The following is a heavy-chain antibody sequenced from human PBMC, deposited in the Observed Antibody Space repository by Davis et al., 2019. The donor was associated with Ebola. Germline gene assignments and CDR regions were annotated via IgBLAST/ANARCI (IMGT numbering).Heavy chain of an antibody. CDR2: ISSSSSTI. V-gene: IGHV3-48*02. Sequence: GESLKISCAASGFTFSSYSMNWVRQAPGKGLEWVSYISSSSSTIYYADSVKGRFTISRDNAKNSLYLQMNSLRDEDTAVYYCARDLLIQEYCGGDCYLVPFQHWGQGTLVTVSS. CDR1: GFTFSSYS. D-gene: IGHD2-21*02. CDR3: ARDLLIQEYCGGDCYLVPFQH. J-gene: IGHJ1*01.